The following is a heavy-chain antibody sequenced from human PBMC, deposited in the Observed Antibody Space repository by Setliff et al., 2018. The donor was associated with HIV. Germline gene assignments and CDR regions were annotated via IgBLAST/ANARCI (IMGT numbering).Heavy chain of an antibody. Sequence: ASVKVSCKASGYTITGFYTHWVRQAPGQGLGWMGRINPNTGDTHYAEKFQGRVTMVTDTSISTAYLDLRRLRIDDTAVYFCARGPPYNCHEGDNWFDPWGQGTLVTVSS. J-gene: IGHJ5*02. CDR1: GYTITGFY. CDR3: ARGPPYNCHEGDNWFDP. V-gene: IGHV1-2*06. D-gene: IGHD1-1*01. CDR2: INPNTGDT.